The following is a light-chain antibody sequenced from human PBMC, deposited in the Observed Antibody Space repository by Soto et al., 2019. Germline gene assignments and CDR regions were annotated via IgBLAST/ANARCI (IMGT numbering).Light chain of an antibody. Sequence: EIVLTQSPDTLSLSPGERATVSCRASESVSGRQLAWYQQKPGQAPRLLIYDASNRATGIPARFSGSGSGTDFTLTISSLEPEDFAVYYCQQRSNWPITFGPGTKVDIK. V-gene: IGKV3-11*01. CDR2: DAS. CDR3: QQRSNWPIT. J-gene: IGKJ3*01. CDR1: ESVSGRQ.